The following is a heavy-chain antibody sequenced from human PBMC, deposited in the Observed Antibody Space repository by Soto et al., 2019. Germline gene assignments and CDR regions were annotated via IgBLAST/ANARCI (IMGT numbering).Heavy chain of an antibody. Sequence: SETLSLTCTVSGGSVSSGSYYWSWIRQPPGKGLEWIGYIYYSGSTNYNPSLKSGVTISVDTSKNQFSLKLSSVTAADTAVYYCARDPRGIRFLEWRRSGGFDYWGQRTLVTFSS. J-gene: IGHJ4*02. D-gene: IGHD3-3*01. V-gene: IGHV4-61*01. CDR2: IYYSGST. CDR1: GGSVSSGSYY. CDR3: ARDPRGIRFLEWRRSGGFDY.